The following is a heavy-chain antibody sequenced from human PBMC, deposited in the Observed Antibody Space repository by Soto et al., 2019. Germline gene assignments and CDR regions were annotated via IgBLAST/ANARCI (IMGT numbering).Heavy chain of an antibody. D-gene: IGHD2-15*01. CDR2: IKSKTDGGTT. J-gene: IGHJ4*01. CDR1: GFTFSNAW. V-gene: IGHV3-15*07. CDR3: AADLPGHGGGYEFDY. Sequence: PGGSLRLSCAASGFTFSNAWMNWVRQAPGKGLEWVGRIKSKTDGGTTDYAAPVKGRFTISRDDSKNTLYLQMNSLRTEDTALYYCAADLPGHGGGYEFDYWGQGTPVTVSS.